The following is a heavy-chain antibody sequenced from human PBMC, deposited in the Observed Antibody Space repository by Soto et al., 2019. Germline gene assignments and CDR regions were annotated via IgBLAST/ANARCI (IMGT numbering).Heavy chain of an antibody. J-gene: IGHJ3*02. D-gene: IGHD1-20*01. Sequence: GASVKVSCKASGGTFSSYAISWVRQAPGQGLEWMGGIIPIFGTANYAQKFQGRVTITADKSTSTAYMELSSLRSEDTAVYYCAKVNRGLPRITGFDIWGQGTMVTVSS. CDR2: IIPIFGTA. V-gene: IGHV1-69*06. CDR3: AKVNRGLPRITGFDI. CDR1: GGTFSSYA.